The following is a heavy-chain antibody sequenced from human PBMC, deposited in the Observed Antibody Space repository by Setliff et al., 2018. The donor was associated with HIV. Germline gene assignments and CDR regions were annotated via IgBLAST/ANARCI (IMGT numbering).Heavy chain of an antibody. Sequence: SVKVSCKASGGTFSNYGFAWVRQAPGQGLEWMGGIIPIFGSADYAQKFQGRVTISADESTSTVYLELSSLTSDDTAMYYSARKGDYYTSKTLDSWGQGTLVTVSS. J-gene: IGHJ4*02. CDR3: ARKGDYYTSKTLDS. D-gene: IGHD3-10*01. CDR1: GGTFSNYG. CDR2: IIPIFGSA. V-gene: IGHV1-69*13.